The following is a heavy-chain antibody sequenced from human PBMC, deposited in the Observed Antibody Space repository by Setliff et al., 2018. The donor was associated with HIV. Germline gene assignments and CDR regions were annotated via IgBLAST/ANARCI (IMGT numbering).Heavy chain of an antibody. V-gene: IGHV4-61*01. Sequence: SETLSLTCSVSGHSIRSGYYWGWIRQPPGKGLEWIGYISPTGNTNYNPSLKSRVTISTDTSKNQFSLNVRSVTAADTAVYFCAKSSPSIGYISDHWGQGTLVTVSS. J-gene: IGHJ4*02. CDR2: ISPTGNT. CDR1: GHSIRSGYY. CDR3: AKSSPSIGYISDH. D-gene: IGHD5-12*01.